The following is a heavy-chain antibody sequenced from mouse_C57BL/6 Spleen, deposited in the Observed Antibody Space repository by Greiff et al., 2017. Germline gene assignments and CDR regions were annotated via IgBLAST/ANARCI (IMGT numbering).Heavy chain of an antibody. Sequence: EVQRVGFEGGLVQPGSSMKLSCTASGFPFRDYYMAWVRQVPEKGLEWGANITYDGSCTYYLDALKIRVIITGDNEKNILNLHMSGLTSEDTATYYCASDGGYCDFWGTGTTVTVSS. CDR3: ASDGGYCDF. CDR1: GFPFRDYY. J-gene: IGHJ1*03. V-gene: IGHV5-16*01. CDR2: ITYDGSCT.